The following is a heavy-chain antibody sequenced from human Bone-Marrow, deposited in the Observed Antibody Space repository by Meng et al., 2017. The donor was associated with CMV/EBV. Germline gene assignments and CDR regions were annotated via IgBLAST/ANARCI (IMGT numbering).Heavy chain of an antibody. Sequence: GESLKISCAASGFTFSSYSMNWVRQAPGKGLEWVSSISSSSSYIYYADSVKGRFTISRDNSKNTLYLQMNSLRAEDTAVYYCAKRRFDPWGQGTLVTVSS. V-gene: IGHV3-21*01. CDR2: ISSSSSYI. CDR1: GFTFSSYS. J-gene: IGHJ5*02. CDR3: AKRRFDP.